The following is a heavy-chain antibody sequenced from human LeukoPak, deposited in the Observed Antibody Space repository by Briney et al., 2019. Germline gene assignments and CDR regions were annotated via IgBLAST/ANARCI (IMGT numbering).Heavy chain of an antibody. Sequence: PSETLSLTCTVSGGSISSSSYYWGWIRQPPGKGLEWIGSIYYSGRTYYNPSLKSRVTISVDTSKNQFSLKLSSVTAADTAVYYXXXXXXXCGGDCYPANFDYWGQGTLVTVSS. V-gene: IGHV4-39*01. CDR1: GGSISSSSYY. CDR3: XXXXXXCGGDCYPANFDY. CDR2: IYYSGRT. J-gene: IGHJ4*02. D-gene: IGHD2-21*02.